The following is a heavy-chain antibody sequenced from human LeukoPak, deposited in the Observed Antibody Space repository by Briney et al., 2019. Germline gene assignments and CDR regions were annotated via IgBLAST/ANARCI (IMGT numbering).Heavy chain of an antibody. CDR1: GYTFTSYG. Sequence: RASVKVSCKASGYTFTSYGISWVRQAPGQGLEWMGWISAYNGNTNYAQKLQGRVTMTTDTSTSTAYMELRSLRSDDTAVYYCASFNYYDSSGYWFDPWGQGTLVTVSS. CDR3: ASFNYYDSSGYWFDP. V-gene: IGHV1-18*01. CDR2: ISAYNGNT. J-gene: IGHJ5*02. D-gene: IGHD3-22*01.